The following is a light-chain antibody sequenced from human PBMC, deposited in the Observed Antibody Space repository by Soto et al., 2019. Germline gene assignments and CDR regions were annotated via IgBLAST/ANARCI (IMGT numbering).Light chain of an antibody. J-gene: IGKJ5*01. Sequence: EIVMTHSPATLSVSPVERATLSCMASQSVSSNLAWYQQKPGQAPRLLIYDASNRATGIPARFSGSGSGTDFTLTIRSLEPEDFGVYYCQQSSNSPPINCGQGKRRAIK. CDR2: DAS. CDR1: QSVSSN. CDR3: QQSSNSPPIN. V-gene: IGKV3-11*01.